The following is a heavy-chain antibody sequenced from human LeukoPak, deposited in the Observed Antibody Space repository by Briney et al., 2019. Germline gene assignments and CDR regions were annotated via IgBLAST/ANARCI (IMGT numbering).Heavy chain of an antibody. CDR1: GVTFSGYY. CDR3: ARGRTYYDSSGYYYAPAPVDY. J-gene: IGHJ4*02. Sequence: SGTLCLTCAASGVTFSGYYWSWVRQAPGKGLEWISEINRSGSTNYNPSIKSRVTISVDTSKNQLSLKLSSVTAADTAVYYCARGRTYYDSSGYYYAPAPVDYWGQGTLVTVSS. CDR2: INRSGST. V-gene: IGHV4-34*01. D-gene: IGHD3-22*01.